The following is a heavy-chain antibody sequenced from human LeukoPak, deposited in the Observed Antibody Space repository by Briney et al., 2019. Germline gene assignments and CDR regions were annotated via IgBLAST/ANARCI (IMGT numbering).Heavy chain of an antibody. Sequence: ASVKVSCKASGYTFTGYHIHWVRQAPGQGLEWMGRINPYSGDTNFAQKFQGRVTMTRDTSITTAYMDLSSLTPDDTAVYFCARDQGSLTSSWYTGYWRQGTQVTVSS. V-gene: IGHV1-2*06. D-gene: IGHD6-19*01. CDR3: ARDQGSLTSSWYTGY. CDR1: GYTFTGYH. CDR2: INPYSGDT. J-gene: IGHJ4*02.